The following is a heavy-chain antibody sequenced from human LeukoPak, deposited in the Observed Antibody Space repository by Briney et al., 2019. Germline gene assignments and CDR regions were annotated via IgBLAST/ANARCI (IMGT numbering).Heavy chain of an antibody. Sequence: GGSLRLSCGASEFTFSDSSIHWVRQASGKGLEWVGRIRSKPNGYATAYAASVKGRFTISRDDSDNTANLQMNSLKTEDTAVYYCTQDSYWGQGTLVTVSS. CDR2: IRSKPNGYAT. V-gene: IGHV3-73*01. J-gene: IGHJ4*02. CDR3: TQDSY. CDR1: EFTFSDSS.